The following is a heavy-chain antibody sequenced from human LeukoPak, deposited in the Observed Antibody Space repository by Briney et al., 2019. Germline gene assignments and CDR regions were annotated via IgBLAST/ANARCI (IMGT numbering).Heavy chain of an antibody. V-gene: IGHV3-49*03. CDR2: TRSKPYGGTT. CDR1: GFTFGDYA. Sequence: GGSLRLSCTTSGFTFGDYAVSWFRQAPGKGLEWVGFTRSKPYGGTTEYAASVKGRFTISRDDSKSIAYLQMNSLKTEDTAVYYCTRGSDTIFGVARDGFDYWGQGTLVTVSS. CDR3: TRGSDTIFGVARDGFDY. D-gene: IGHD3-3*01. J-gene: IGHJ4*02.